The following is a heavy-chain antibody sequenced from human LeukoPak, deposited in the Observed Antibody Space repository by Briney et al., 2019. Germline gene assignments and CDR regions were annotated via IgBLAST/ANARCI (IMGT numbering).Heavy chain of an antibody. CDR1: GGSMNSYY. CDR3: ARVQSPGWFDP. D-gene: IGHD4-11*01. J-gene: IGHJ5*02. CDR2: IYTSGST. Sequence: SETLSLTCTVSGGSMNSYYWTWIRQPAGTGPEWIGRIYTSGSTNYNPSLKSRVTISVDTSKNQFSLKLTSVTAADTGVYYCARVQSPGWFDPWGQGTLVTVSS. V-gene: IGHV4-4*07.